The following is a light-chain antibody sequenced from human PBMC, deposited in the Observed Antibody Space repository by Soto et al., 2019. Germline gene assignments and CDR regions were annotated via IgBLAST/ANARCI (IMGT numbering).Light chain of an antibody. CDR2: DVS. CDR1: SSDVGGYNY. CDR3: CSYAGSYILHV. J-gene: IGLJ1*01. V-gene: IGLV2-11*01. Sequence: QSALTQPRSVSGSPGQSVTISCTGTSSDVGGYNYVSWYQQHPGKAPKLMIYDVSKRPSGVPDRFSGSKSGNTASLTISGLQAEDEADYYCCSYAGSYILHVFGTGTKLTVL.